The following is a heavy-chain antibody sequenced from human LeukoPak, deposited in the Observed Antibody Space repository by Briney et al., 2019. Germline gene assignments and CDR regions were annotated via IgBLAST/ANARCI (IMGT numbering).Heavy chain of an antibody. V-gene: IGHV1-18*01. Sequence: ASVKVSCKTSGYTFVTYTMSWVRQAPGQGLEWLGWISPYNNATKYSQRLQGRVTVTADTSTSTGYLELRSLTSDDTAVYYCARDSPHGMDVWGKGTTVSVSS. CDR3: ARDSPHGMDV. J-gene: IGHJ6*04. CDR2: ISPYNNAT. CDR1: GYTFVTYT.